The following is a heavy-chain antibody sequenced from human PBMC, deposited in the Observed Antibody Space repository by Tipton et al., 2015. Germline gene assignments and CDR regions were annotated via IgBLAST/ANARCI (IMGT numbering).Heavy chain of an antibody. CDR3: ARHTPWYQGDAFDI. CDR1: GGSLSGYY. J-gene: IGHJ3*02. D-gene: IGHD6-13*01. V-gene: IGHV4-34*01. Sequence: TLSLTCAVYGGSLSGYYWSWIRQPPGKGLEWIGEMNHSGSTNYNPSLKSRVTISVDTSKNQFSLKLSSVTAADTAVYYCARHTPWYQGDAFDIWGQGTMVTVSS. CDR2: MNHSGST.